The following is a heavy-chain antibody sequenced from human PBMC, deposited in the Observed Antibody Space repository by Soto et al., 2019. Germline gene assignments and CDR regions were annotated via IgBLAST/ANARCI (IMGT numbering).Heavy chain of an antibody. CDR3: ARTPVTTPYYYYYYMDV. CDR1: GGSFSGYY. CDR2: INHSGST. D-gene: IGHD4-4*01. V-gene: IGHV4-34*01. Sequence: ASETLSLTCAAYGGSFSGYYWSWIRQPPGKGLEWIGEINHSGSTNYNPSLKSRVTISVDTSKNQFSLKLSSVTAADTAVYYCARTPVTTPYYYYYYMDVWGKGTTVTVSS. J-gene: IGHJ6*03.